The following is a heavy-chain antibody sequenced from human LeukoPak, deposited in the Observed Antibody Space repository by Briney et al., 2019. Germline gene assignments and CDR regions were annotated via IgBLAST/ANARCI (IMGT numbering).Heavy chain of an antibody. CDR3: ARVSIVVVVAATPFDY. D-gene: IGHD2-15*01. CDR1: GYTFTSYG. V-gene: IGHV1-18*01. CDR2: ISAYNGNT. J-gene: IGHJ4*02. Sequence: ASVKVSCKASGYTFTSYGISWVRQAPGQGIEWMGWISAYNGNTNYAQKLQGRVTITTDTSTSTAYMELRSLRSDDTAVYYCARVSIVVVVAATPFDYWGQGTLVTVSS.